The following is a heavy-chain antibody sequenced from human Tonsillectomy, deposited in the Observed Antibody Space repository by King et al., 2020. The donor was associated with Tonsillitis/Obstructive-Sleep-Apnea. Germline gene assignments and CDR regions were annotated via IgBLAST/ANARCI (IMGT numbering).Heavy chain of an antibody. V-gene: IGHV5-51*01. Sequence: QLVQSGAEVKKPGESLKTYCKGSGYSFTSYWIGWVRQMPGKGLEWMGMIYFGDSDTRYSPSFQGQVTFSADKSISTAYLQWSSLKASDTAIYYCARHAAYSGYEYYFDYWGQGTLVTVSS. CDR1: GYSFTSYW. J-gene: IGHJ4*02. CDR3: ARHAAYSGYEYYFDY. CDR2: IYFGDSDT. D-gene: IGHD5-12*01.